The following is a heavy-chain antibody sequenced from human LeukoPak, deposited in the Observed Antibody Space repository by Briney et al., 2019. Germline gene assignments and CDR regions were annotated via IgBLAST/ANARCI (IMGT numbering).Heavy chain of an antibody. Sequence: PGRSLRLSCAASGFTFSTYAMHWVRQAPGKGLEWVAVISYDGSNKYYADSVKGRFTISRDNSKDTLYLQMNSLRAEDTALYYCAQDYSGYDLSAGYWGQGTLVTVSS. V-gene: IGHV3-30-3*01. CDR2: ISYDGSNK. CDR1: GFTFSTYA. CDR3: AQDYSGYDLSAGY. J-gene: IGHJ4*02. D-gene: IGHD5-12*01.